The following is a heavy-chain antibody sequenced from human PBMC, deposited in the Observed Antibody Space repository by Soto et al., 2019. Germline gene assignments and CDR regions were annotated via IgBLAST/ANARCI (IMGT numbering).Heavy chain of an antibody. CDR1: GFTVSSNY. D-gene: IGHD6-13*01. Sequence: GGSLRLSCAASGFTVSSNYMSWVRQAPGKGLEWVSVIYSGGSTYYADSVKGRFTISRDNSKNTLYLQMNSLRAEDTAVYYCARDESIALDRGGPYYYYYMDVWGKGTTVTVSS. J-gene: IGHJ6*03. CDR3: ARDESIALDRGGPYYYYYMDV. CDR2: IYSGGST. V-gene: IGHV3-66*01.